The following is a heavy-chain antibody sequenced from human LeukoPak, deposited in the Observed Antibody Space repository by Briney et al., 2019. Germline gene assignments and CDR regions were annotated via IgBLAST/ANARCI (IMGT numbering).Heavy chain of an antibody. Sequence: PGGSLRLSCAASGFTFSSYGMHWVRQAPGKGLEWVAFIRYDGSNKYYADSVKGRFTISRDNSKNTLYLQMNSLRAEDTAVYYCTTAGYYYYGMDVWGQGTTVTVSS. V-gene: IGHV3-30*02. J-gene: IGHJ6*02. CDR1: GFTFSSYG. CDR3: TTAGYYYYGMDV. CDR2: IRYDGSNK.